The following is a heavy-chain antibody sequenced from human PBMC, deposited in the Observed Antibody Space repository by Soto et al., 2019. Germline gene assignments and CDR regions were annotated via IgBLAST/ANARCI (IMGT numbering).Heavy chain of an antibody. V-gene: IGHV1-8*01. CDR2: MNPLKGLSKT. CDR3: ARGATADYDFWANHRGDWLDL. J-gene: IGHJ5*02. D-gene: IGHD3-3*01. CDR1: GYTFSSHD. Sequence: QVQLVQSGAEVKRPGASVKVSCKASGYTFSSHDIIWVRQPAGQGLEWMGWMNPLKGLSKTTYLLNFRGRVVMTRETFFRTAYLELRGLRSDDRAVYFCARGATADYDFWANHRGDWLDLWGQGTLLTVSS.